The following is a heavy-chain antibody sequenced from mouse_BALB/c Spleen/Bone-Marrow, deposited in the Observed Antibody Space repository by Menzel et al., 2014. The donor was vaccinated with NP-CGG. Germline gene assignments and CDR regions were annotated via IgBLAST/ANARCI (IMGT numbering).Heavy chain of an antibody. J-gene: IGHJ3*01. V-gene: IGHV1-31*01. Sequence: EVQLQQSGPELVKPGVSVKISCKASGYSITGYYMHWVKQSHVKSLEWIGRINPYNGATTYSQSFKDMASLTVDESSKTAYMDLHSLTSEDSAVYYCARGAYWGQGTQVTVSA. CDR1: GYSITGYY. CDR3: ARGAY. CDR2: INPYNGAT.